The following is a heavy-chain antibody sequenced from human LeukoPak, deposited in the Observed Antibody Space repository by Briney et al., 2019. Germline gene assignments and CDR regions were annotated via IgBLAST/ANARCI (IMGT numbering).Heavy chain of an antibody. D-gene: IGHD6-19*01. Sequence: SQTLSLTCAISEDSISSNSAAWNWIRQSPSRALEWLGRTYYRSKWYYDYAESVKSRMTINPDTSKNQFSLQLNSVTPEDTAVYFCARGNSGMTVALFHYWGQGTLVTVSS. CDR1: EDSISSNSAA. V-gene: IGHV6-1*01. CDR3: ARGNSGMTVALFHY. CDR2: TYYRSKWYY. J-gene: IGHJ4*02.